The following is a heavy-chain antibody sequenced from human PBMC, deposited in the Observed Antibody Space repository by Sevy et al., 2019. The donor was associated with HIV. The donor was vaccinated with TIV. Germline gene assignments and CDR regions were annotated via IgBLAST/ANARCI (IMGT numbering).Heavy chain of an antibody. Sequence: SEALSLTCSVSGGSISSYFWTWVRQSPGKGLEWIGNIYFTGNTDYSPSLKSRVTLSLDTSKSHFSLILNSVTAADTAVYYCARDSTTRPRVLDYWGQGTLVTVSS. CDR1: GGSISSYF. CDR2: IYFTGNT. CDR3: ARDSTTRPRVLDY. D-gene: IGHD1-1*01. J-gene: IGHJ4*02. V-gene: IGHV4-59*01.